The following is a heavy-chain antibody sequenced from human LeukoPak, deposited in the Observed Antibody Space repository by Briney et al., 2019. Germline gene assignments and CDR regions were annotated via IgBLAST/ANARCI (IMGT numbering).Heavy chain of an antibody. CDR1: GGSISSGSYY. J-gene: IGHJ5*02. CDR2: IYTSGST. V-gene: IGHV4-61*02. Sequence: SETLSLTCTVSGGSISSGSYYWSWIRQPAGKGLEWIGRIYTSGSTNYNPSLKSRVTISVDTSKNQFSLKLSSVTAADTAVYYCAREAHRSDWFDPWGQGTLVTVSS. CDR3: AREAHRSDWFDP.